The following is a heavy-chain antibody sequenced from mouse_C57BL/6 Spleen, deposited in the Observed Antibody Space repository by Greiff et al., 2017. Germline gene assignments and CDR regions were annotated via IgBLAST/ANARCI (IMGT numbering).Heavy chain of an antibody. CDR1: GYTFTSYG. D-gene: IGHD1-1*01. CDR3: ARLDTTEGVAY. J-gene: IGHJ3*01. V-gene: IGHV1-81*01. Sequence: QVQLQQSGAELARPGASVTLSCTASGYTFTSYGISWVKQRTGQGLEWIGEIYPRSGNTYYNEKFKGKATLTADKSSSTAYMELRSLTSEDSAVYVCARLDTTEGVAYWGQGTLVTVSA. CDR2: IYPRSGNT.